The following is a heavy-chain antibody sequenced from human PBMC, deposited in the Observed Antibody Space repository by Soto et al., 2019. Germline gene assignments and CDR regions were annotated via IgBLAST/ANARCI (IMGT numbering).Heavy chain of an antibody. Sequence: PGGSLRLSCAASGFTFSSYAMHWVRQAPGKGLEWVAVISYDGSNKYYADSVKGRFTISRDNSKNTLYLQMNSLRAEDTAVYYCARDRFTTVTTKAGLTEFDPWGKGTLVTVSS. CDR2: ISYDGSNK. J-gene: IGHJ5*02. V-gene: IGHV3-30-3*01. D-gene: IGHD4-4*01. CDR3: ARDRFTTVTTKAGLTEFDP. CDR1: GFTFSSYA.